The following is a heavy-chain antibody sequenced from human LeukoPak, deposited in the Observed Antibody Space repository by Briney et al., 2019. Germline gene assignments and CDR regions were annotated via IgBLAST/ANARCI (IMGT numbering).Heavy chain of an antibody. CDR1: GYSISSGYY. D-gene: IGHD2-15*01. J-gene: IGHJ4*02. CDR3: ARIGCSGGSCIDY. CDR2: IYHSGST. V-gene: IGHV4-38-2*01. Sequence: TSETLSLTCAVSGYSISSGYYWGWIRQPPGKGLEWIGSIYHSGSTYYNPSLKSRVTISVDTSKNQFSLKLSSVTAADTAVYYCARIGCSGGSCIDYWGQGTLVTVSS.